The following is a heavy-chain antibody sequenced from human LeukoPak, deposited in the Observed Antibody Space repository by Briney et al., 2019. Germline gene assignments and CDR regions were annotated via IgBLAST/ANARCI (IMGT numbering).Heavy chain of an antibody. CDR1: GYSFTIYY. CDR3: ARDHSVDFWSGYYPGGWFDP. D-gene: IGHD3-3*01. V-gene: IGHV1-46*01. J-gene: IGHJ5*02. Sequence: ASVKVSCKASGYSFTIYYIHWVRQAPGQGLEWMGIINPGTGSTTYAQKFQGRVTMTRDTSTSTVYMELNSLTSEDTAVYYCARDHSVDFWSGYYPGGWFDPWGQGTLVTVSS. CDR2: INPGTGST.